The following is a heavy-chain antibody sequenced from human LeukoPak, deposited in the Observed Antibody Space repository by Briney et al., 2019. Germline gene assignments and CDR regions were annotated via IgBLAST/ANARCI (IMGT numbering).Heavy chain of an antibody. D-gene: IGHD3-10*01. J-gene: IGHJ4*02. CDR3: ATAGSYPV. Sequence: GGSLRLSCAVSGFSFSNSGMNWVRQAPGEGLQWVSYISDIGHIIYYADSVKGRFTISRDNAKNSLYLQMHSLRADDTAVYYCATAGSYPVWGQGTLVTASS. V-gene: IGHV3-48*04. CDR2: ISDIGHII. CDR1: GFSFSNSG.